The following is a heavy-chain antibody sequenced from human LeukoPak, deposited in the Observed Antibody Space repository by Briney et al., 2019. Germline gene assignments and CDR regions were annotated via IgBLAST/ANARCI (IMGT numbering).Heavy chain of an antibody. Sequence: PSGTLSLTCAVSGGSISSSNWWSWVRQPPGEGLELIGEIYHSGSTNYNPSLKSRVTISVDKSKNQFSLKLSSVTAADTAVYYCARVLAVAGTRPFYYYGMDVWGKGTTVTVSS. CDR1: GGSISSSNW. CDR2: IYHSGST. V-gene: IGHV4-4*02. J-gene: IGHJ6*04. D-gene: IGHD6-19*01. CDR3: ARVLAVAGTRPFYYYGMDV.